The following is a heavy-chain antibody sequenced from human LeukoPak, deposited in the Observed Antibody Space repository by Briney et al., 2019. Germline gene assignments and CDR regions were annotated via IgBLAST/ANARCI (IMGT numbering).Heavy chain of an antibody. J-gene: IGHJ4*02. CDR1: GGSFSGYY. V-gene: IGHV4-34*01. CDR3: ARGYLADY. Sequence: PSETLSLTCAVSGGSFSGYYWTWIRQPPGKGLEWIGEINHSGSTNYNPSLKSRVTISVDTSKNQFSLKLSSVTAADTAVYYCARGYLADYWGQGTLVTVSS. CDR2: INHSGST.